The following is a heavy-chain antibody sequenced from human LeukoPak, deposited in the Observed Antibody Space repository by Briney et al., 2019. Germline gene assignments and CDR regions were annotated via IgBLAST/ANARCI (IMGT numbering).Heavy chain of an antibody. CDR2: ISTSSSTI. V-gene: IGHV3-48*02. J-gene: IGHJ4*02. Sequence: PGGSLRLSCAASGFTFSGYSMIWVRQAPGKGLDWVSYISTSSSTIYYADSVRGRFTISRDNAKNSLYLQVNSLRDEDTAVYYCARGRTYGSGSYWAFDYWGQGTLVTVSS. CDR1: GFTFSGYS. CDR3: ARGRTYGSGSYWAFDY. D-gene: IGHD3-10*01.